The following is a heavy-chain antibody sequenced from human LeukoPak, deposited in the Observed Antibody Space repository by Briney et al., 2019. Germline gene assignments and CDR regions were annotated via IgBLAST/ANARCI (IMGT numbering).Heavy chain of an antibody. CDR1: GFTLSSYA. V-gene: IGHV3-23*01. CDR2: ISGSGGTT. CDR3: AKDERYSSGWYLGLFGY. Sequence: GGSLRLSCAASGFTLSSYAMSWVRQAPEKGLEWVSGISGSGGTTYYADSVKGRFTISRDNSKNTLYLQMNSLRAEDTAVYYCAKDERYSSGWYLGLFGYWGQGTLVTVSS. J-gene: IGHJ4*02. D-gene: IGHD6-19*01.